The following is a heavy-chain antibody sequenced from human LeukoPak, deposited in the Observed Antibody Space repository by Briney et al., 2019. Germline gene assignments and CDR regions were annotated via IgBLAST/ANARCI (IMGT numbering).Heavy chain of an antibody. CDR1: GFTFSSYA. J-gene: IGHJ4*02. Sequence: GGSLRLSCAASGFTFSSYAMSWVRQAPGKGLEWVSAISGSGGRTYYADSVKGRFTISRDNSNHMLYLQMNSLIAEDTAIYYCAKDDDWLRFEHWGRGTPVSVSS. CDR3: AKDDDWLRFEH. V-gene: IGHV3-23*01. CDR2: ISGSGGRT. D-gene: IGHD5-12*01.